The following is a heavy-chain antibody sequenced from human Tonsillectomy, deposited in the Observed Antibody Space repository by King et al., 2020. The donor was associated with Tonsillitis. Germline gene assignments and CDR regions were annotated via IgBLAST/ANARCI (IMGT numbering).Heavy chain of an antibody. Sequence: VQLVESGGGLVQPGGSLRLSCAASGFTFTTYWMTWVRQAPGKGLEWVANIKQDGSEKYYVDSVKGRFTISRDNAKNSLYLQNHSLRAEDTAVYFCARDYDFLSDYSFYYYYHAMDVWGQGTTVTVSS. J-gene: IGHJ6*02. CDR1: GFTFTTYW. V-gene: IGHV3-7*03. CDR3: ARDYDFLSDYSFYYYYHAMDV. D-gene: IGHD3-3*01. CDR2: IKQDGSEK.